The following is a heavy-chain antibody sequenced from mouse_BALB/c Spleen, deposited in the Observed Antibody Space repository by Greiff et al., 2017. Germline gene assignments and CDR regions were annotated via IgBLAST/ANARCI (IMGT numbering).Heavy chain of an antibody. CDR1: GFTFSSYA. J-gene: IGHJ3*01. D-gene: IGHD1-1*01. V-gene: IGHV5-9-4*01. CDR3: ARDYGSSHGGFAY. CDR2: ISSGGSYT. Sequence: EVKLMESGGGLVKPGGSLKLSCAASGFTFSSYAMSWVRQSPEKRLEWVAEISSGGSYTYYPDTVTGRFTISRDNAKNTLYLEMSSLRSEDTAMYYCARDYGSSHGGFAYWGQGTLVTVSA.